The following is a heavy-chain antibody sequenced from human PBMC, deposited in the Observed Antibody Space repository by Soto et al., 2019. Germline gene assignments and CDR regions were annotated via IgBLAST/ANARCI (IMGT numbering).Heavy chain of an antibody. CDR2: ISGSGGST. CDR3: AKGKGYSSSYHYYYGMDV. V-gene: IGHV3-23*01. J-gene: IGHJ6*02. Sequence: GGSLRLSCAASGFTFSSYAMSWVRQAPGEGLEWVSAISGSGGSTYYADSVKGRFTISRDNSKNTLYLQMNSLRAEDTAVYYCAKGKGYSSSYHYYYGMDVWGQGTTVTVSS. D-gene: IGHD6-13*01. CDR1: GFTFSSYA.